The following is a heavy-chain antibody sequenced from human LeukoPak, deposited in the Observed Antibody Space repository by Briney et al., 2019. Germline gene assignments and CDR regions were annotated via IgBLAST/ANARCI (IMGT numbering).Heavy chain of an antibody. J-gene: IGHJ4*02. Sequence: GGSLRLSCAASGFTFNNYAMNWVRQAPGKGLEWVAAVTGPADTTYYADSVKGRFTISRDSFEDTVYLQMNRLGAEDTALYYCAKGAAIDHWGQGTLVTVSP. V-gene: IGHV3-23*01. CDR1: GFTFNNYA. D-gene: IGHD5-24*01. CDR2: VTGPADTT. CDR3: AKGAAIDH.